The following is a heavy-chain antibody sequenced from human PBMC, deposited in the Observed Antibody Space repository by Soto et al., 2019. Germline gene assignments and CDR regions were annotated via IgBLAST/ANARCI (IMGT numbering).Heavy chain of an antibody. V-gene: IGHV1-2*04. D-gene: IGHD6-13*01. Sequence: ASVKVSCKASGYTFTGYYMHWVRQAPGQGLEWMGWINPNSGGTNYAQKFQGWVTMTRDTSISTAYMELSRLRSDDTAVYYCARGRQQLVNHHAFDIWGQGTMVTVSS. CDR3: ARGRQQLVNHHAFDI. J-gene: IGHJ3*02. CDR2: INPNSGGT. CDR1: GYTFTGYY.